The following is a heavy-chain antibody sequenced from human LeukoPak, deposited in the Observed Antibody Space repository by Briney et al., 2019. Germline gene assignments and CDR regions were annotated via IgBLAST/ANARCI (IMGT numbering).Heavy chain of an antibody. CDR1: GGSISSSSYY. J-gene: IGHJ4*02. D-gene: IGHD3-22*01. CDR3: AREAAYYYDSSGYSLFDY. V-gene: IGHV4-39*07. Sequence: SETLSLTCTVSGGSISSSSYYWGWIRQPPGKGLEWIGSIYYSGSTYYNPSLKSRVTISVDKSKNQFSLKLSSVTAADTAVYYCAREAAYYYDSSGYSLFDYWGQGTLVTVSS. CDR2: IYYSGST.